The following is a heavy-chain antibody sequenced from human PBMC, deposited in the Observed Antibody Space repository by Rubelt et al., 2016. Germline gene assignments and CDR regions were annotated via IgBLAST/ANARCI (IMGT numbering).Heavy chain of an antibody. Sequence: EVQLVESGGGLVQPGGSLRLSCAASGFTVSSNYMSWVRQAPGKGLEWVSVIYSGGSTYYADSVKGRFTISRDKSKNTLYLQMNGLGAEDTAVYYCARAIAAAGTKTYYYGMDVWGQGTAVTVSS. J-gene: IGHJ6*02. CDR2: IYSGGST. D-gene: IGHD6-13*01. CDR1: GFTVSSNY. V-gene: IGHV3-66*01. CDR3: ARAIAAAGTKTYYYGMDV.